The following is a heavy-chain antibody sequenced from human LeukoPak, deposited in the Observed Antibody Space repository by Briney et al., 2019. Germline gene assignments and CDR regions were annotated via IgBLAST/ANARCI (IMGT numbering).Heavy chain of an antibody. J-gene: IGHJ4*02. D-gene: IGHD2-2*01. CDR3: ARGLVYCSSTSCNPTHFDY. V-gene: IGHV1-18*01. Sequence: ASLKLSCKDSGYSFSSYGSSWVRQAPGQVLEWMGWISAYNGNTNYAQKLQGRVTMTTDTSTSTAYMELRSLRSDDTAVYYCARGLVYCSSTSCNPTHFDYWGQGTLVTVSS. CDR1: GYSFSSYG. CDR2: ISAYNGNT.